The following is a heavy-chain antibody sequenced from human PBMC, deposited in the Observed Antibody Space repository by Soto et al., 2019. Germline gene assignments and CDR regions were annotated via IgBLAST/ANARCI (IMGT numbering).Heavy chain of an antibody. CDR2: INHSGST. CDR1: GGSFSPYF. Sequence: QEQLQQWGAGLLKPSETLSLTCAVYGGSFSPYFLSWIRQPPGKGLEWIGEINHSGSTNYNPSLTRRATLSVDTSKNQVSLKLSAVTAADTAVYYCARLASGWQYYYFDFWGRGTPVTVSS. V-gene: IGHV4-34*01. D-gene: IGHD6-19*01. J-gene: IGHJ2*01. CDR3: ARLASGWQYYYFDF.